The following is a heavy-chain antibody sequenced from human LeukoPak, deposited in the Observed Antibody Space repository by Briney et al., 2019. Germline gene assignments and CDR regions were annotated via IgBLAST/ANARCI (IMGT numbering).Heavy chain of an antibody. D-gene: IGHD5-18*01. J-gene: IGHJ6*02. CDR2: ISAYNGNT. CDR1: GYTFTSYG. Sequence: ASVKVSCKASGYTFTSYGISWVRQAPGQGLEWMGWISAYNGNTNYAQKLQGRVTMTTDTSTSTAYMELRSLRSEDTAVYYCARMNSYGYYYYYYGMDVWGQGTLVTVSS. CDR3: ARMNSYGYYYYYYGMDV. V-gene: IGHV1-18*01.